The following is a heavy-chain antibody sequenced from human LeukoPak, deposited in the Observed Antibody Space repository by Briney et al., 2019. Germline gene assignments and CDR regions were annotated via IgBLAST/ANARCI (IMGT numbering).Heavy chain of an antibody. Sequence: GRPLRLSCAASGFAFSSYGMHWVRQAPGKGLEWVAVIWYDGSNKYYADSVKGRFTISRDNSKNTLYLQMNSLRAEDTAVYYCARDLAGPTYGGIPDAFDIWGQGTMVTVSS. CDR3: ARDLAGPTYGGIPDAFDI. J-gene: IGHJ3*02. CDR1: GFAFSSYG. CDR2: IWYDGSNK. D-gene: IGHD4-23*01. V-gene: IGHV3-33*01.